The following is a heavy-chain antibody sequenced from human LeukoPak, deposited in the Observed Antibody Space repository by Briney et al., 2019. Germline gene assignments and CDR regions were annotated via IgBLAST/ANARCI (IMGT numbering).Heavy chain of an antibody. J-gene: IGHJ3*02. CDR2: INNNGGST. D-gene: IGHD3-16*01. V-gene: IGHV3-64D*06. CDR3: VKTMITFGGVIRTDAFDM. CDR1: GFTFSRYA. Sequence: GGSLRLSCSASGFTFSRYAMHWVRQAPGKGLEYVSGINNNGGSTYYADSVKARFTISRDNSTNTLFLQMTSLRAEDTAVYFCVKTMITFGGVIRTDAFDMWGQGTLVTVSS.